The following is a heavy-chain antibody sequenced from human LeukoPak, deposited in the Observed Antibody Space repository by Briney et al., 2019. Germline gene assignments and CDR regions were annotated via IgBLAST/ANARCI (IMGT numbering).Heavy chain of an antibody. Sequence: GGSLRLSCAASGFTFSSYWMHWVRHAPGKGLVWVSRINSDGSSTSYADSVKGRFTISRDNPKNTLYLQMNSLRAEDTAVYYCARGDGYYYDSSGPDYWGQGTLVTVSS. CDR3: ARGDGYYYDSSGPDY. D-gene: IGHD3-22*01. V-gene: IGHV3-74*01. J-gene: IGHJ4*02. CDR2: INSDGSST. CDR1: GFTFSSYW.